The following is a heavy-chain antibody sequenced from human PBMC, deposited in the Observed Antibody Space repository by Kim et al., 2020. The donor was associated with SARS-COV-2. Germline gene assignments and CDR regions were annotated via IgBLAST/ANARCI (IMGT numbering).Heavy chain of an antibody. CDR1: GYTFTSYG. Sequence: ASVKVSCKASGYTFTSYGISWVRQAPGQGLEWMGWISANDGDTNYAQKLQGRVTVTTDTSTSTAYMELSSLRSDDTAVYYCTRDSGLALWREGNPLTVSW. CDR3: TRDSGLALWREGNPLTVS. D-gene: IGHD2-21*01. V-gene: IGHV1-18*01. J-gene: IGHJ5*01. CDR2: ISANDGDT.